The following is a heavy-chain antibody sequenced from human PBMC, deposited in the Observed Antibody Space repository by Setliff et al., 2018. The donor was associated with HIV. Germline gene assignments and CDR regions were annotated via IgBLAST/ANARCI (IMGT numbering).Heavy chain of an antibody. CDR3: ARTSIRSGWGRNNWFDP. V-gene: IGHV4-34*01. J-gene: IGHJ5*02. CDR2: INHSGST. D-gene: IGHD6-19*01. Sequence: SETLSLTCAIYGGSFSNYYWTWIRQPPGKGLEWIGEINHSGSTYYNPSLKSRVTISLDTSKNQFSLKLSSVTAADTAVYYCARTSIRSGWGRNNWFDPWGQGTLVTVSS. CDR1: GGSFSNYY.